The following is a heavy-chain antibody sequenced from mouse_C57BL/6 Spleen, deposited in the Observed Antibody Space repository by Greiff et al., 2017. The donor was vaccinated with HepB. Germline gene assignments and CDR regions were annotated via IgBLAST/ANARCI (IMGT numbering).Heavy chain of an antibody. CDR3: ASPHYYGSSYGYFDV. Sequence: EVQLQQSGPVLVKPGASVKMSCKASGYTFTDYYMNWVKQSHGKSLEWIGVINPYNGSTSYNQKFKGKATLTVDKSSSTAYMELNSLTSEDSAVYYCASPHYYGSSYGYFDVWGTGTTVTVSS. CDR1: GYTFTDYY. V-gene: IGHV1-19*01. J-gene: IGHJ1*03. CDR2: INPYNGST. D-gene: IGHD1-1*01.